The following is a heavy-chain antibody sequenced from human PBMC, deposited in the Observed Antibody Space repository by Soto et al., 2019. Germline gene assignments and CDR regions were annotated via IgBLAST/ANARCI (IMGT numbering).Heavy chain of an antibody. V-gene: IGHV3-15*01. CDR3: TTAHVVVTAIRRYPFDY. CDR1: GFTFSNAW. CDR2: IKSKTDGGTT. Sequence: PGGSLRLSCAASGFTFSNAWMSWVRQAPGKGLEWVGRIKSKTDGGTTDYAAPVKGRFTISRDDSKNTLYLQMNSLKTEDTAVYYCTTAHVVVTAIRRYPFDYWGQGTLVTVSS. J-gene: IGHJ4*02. D-gene: IGHD2-21*02.